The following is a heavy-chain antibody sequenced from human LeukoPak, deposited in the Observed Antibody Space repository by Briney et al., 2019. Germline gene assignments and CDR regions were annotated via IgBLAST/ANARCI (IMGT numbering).Heavy chain of an antibody. CDR1: GFTFSSYA. V-gene: IGHV3-23*01. CDR2: ITGSGGTT. J-gene: IGHJ6*02. Sequence: GGSLRLSCAASGFTFSSYAMRWVRRAPGKGLEWVSTITGSGGTTHYADSVRRRLTISRDNSKNTLSLQVNSLSAEDTAVYYCAKGRYCDSTTCAYHGLDVWGQGTTVAVSS. CDR3: AKGRYCDSTTCAYHGLDV. D-gene: IGHD2-2*01.